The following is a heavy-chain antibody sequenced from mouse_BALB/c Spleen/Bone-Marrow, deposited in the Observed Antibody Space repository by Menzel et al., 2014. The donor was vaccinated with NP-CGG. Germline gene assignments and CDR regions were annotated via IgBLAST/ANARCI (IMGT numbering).Heavy chain of an antibody. V-gene: IGHV5-9-1*01. CDR2: ISRGGSYI. Sequence: EVKVVESGGGLVKPGGSLKLSCAASGFTFSTYAMSWVRQTPEKRLEWVATISRGGSYIYYPDSVKGRFTISRDNAKNTLYLQISSLGSEDTAIYYCARRYGNCGNFDVWGAGTTVTVSS. J-gene: IGHJ1*01. D-gene: IGHD2-1*01. CDR1: GFTFSTYA. CDR3: ARRYGNCGNFDV.